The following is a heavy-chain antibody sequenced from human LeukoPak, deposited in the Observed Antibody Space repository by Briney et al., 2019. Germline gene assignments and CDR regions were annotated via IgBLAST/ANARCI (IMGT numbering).Heavy chain of an antibody. Sequence: PGGSLRLSCAASGFIFSSYSINWVRQAPGKGLEWVSSISSSSNYIYYADSVKGRFTISRDNAKNSLYLQMNSLRAEDTAVYYCARSKFGYSYGFNDYWGQGTLVTVSS. D-gene: IGHD5-18*01. CDR2: ISSSSNYI. CDR3: ARSKFGYSYGFNDY. J-gene: IGHJ4*02. V-gene: IGHV3-21*01. CDR1: GFIFSSYS.